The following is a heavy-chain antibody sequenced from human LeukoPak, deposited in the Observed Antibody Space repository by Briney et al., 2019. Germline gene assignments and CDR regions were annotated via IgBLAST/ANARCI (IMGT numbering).Heavy chain of an antibody. Sequence: SETLSLTCAVSGYSISSGYYWGWIRQPPGKGLEWIGSIYHSGSTYYNPSLKSRVTISVDTSKNQFSLKLSSVTAADTAVYYCARQIRITMVRGVAGNWGQGTLVTVSS. V-gene: IGHV4-38-2*01. J-gene: IGHJ4*02. CDR2: IYHSGST. CDR3: ARQIRITMVRGVAGN. CDR1: GYSISSGYY. D-gene: IGHD3-10*01.